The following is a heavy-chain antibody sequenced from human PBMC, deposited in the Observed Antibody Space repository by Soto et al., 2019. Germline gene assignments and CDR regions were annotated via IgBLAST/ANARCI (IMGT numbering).Heavy chain of an antibody. CDR3: ARDPPFELEWSYAFDI. J-gene: IGHJ3*02. Sequence: PGGSLRLSCAASGFTFSSYWMSWVRQAPGKGLEWVANIKQDGSEKYYVDSVKGRFTISRDNAKNSLYLQMNSLRAEDTAVYYCARDPPFELEWSYAFDIWGQGTMVTVSS. V-gene: IGHV3-7*01. D-gene: IGHD3-3*01. CDR2: IKQDGSEK. CDR1: GFTFSSYW.